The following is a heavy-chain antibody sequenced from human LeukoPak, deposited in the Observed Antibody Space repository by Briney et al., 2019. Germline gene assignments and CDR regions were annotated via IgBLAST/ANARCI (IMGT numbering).Heavy chain of an antibody. CDR3: AGRRTTLAFDI. CDR1: GFTFSSYE. Sequence: GGSLRLSCAASGFTFSSYEMNWVRQAPGKRLEWVSYISSSSTIYYADSVKGRFTISRDNAKNSLYLQMNSLRAEDTAVYYCAGRRTTLAFDIWGQGTMVTVSS. J-gene: IGHJ3*02. CDR2: ISSSSTI. D-gene: IGHD4-17*01. V-gene: IGHV3-48*03.